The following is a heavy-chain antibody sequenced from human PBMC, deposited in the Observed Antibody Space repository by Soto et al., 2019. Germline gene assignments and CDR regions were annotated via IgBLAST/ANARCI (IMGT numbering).Heavy chain of an antibody. V-gene: IGHV3-30*18. CDR2: ISYDGSTK. D-gene: IGHD3-10*01. J-gene: IGHJ4*02. CDR3: AKVTTSMVRGIFYFFDF. Sequence: PGGSLRLSCAASGFTFSSYGMHWVRQAPGKGLEWVAFISYDGSTKYYADSVKGRFTISRDDSKDTLYLQMNSLRPEDTSVYYCAKVTTSMVRGIFYFFDFWGQGTPVTGSS. CDR1: GFTFSSYG.